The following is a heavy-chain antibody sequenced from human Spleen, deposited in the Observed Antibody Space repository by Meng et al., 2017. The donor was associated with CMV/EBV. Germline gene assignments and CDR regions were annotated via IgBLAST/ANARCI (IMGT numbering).Heavy chain of an antibody. D-gene: IGHD6-19*01. CDR2: INPNSGGT. J-gene: IGHJ4*02. V-gene: IGHV1-2*02. CDR3: ARVRDSSGWGDY. Sequence: SCKASGYTFTGYYMHWVRQAPGQGLEWMGWINPNSGGTNYAQKFQGRVTMTRDTSISTAYMELSRLRSDDTAVYYCARVRDSSGWGDYWGQGTLVTVSS. CDR1: GYTFTGYY.